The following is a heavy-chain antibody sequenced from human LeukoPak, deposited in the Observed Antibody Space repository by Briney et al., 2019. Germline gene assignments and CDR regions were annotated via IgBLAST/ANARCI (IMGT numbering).Heavy chain of an antibody. Sequence: PGGSLRLYCAASGFTFSSYSMNWVRQAPGKGLEWVSSISSSSSYIYYADSVKGRFTISRDNAKNSLYLQMNSLRAEDTAVYYCARDRGSYGYWIDYWGQGTLVTVSS. J-gene: IGHJ4*02. V-gene: IGHV3-21*01. D-gene: IGHD5-18*01. CDR1: GFTFSSYS. CDR3: ARDRGSYGYWIDY. CDR2: ISSSSSYI.